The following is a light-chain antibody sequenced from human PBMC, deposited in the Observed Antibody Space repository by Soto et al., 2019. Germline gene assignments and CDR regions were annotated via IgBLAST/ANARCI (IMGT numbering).Light chain of an antibody. CDR1: ERVHRN. CDR2: GAP. Sequence: IVMTQSPATLSASPGERVTLSCRASERVHRNLVWYQTRPGQAPRRVIYGAPTRATGIPARFSGSGSGTDFTLTISSLQSEDLAVYYCQQCHNWPRTFGQGTKVDI. J-gene: IGKJ1*01. CDR3: QQCHNWPRT. V-gene: IGKV3-15*01.